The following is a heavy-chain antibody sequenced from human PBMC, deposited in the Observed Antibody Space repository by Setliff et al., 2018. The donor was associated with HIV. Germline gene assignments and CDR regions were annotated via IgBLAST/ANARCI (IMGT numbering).Heavy chain of an antibody. J-gene: IGHJ5*02. CDR1: GFTFTGYW. D-gene: IGHD6-6*01. CDR2: INTDGSST. V-gene: IGHV3-74*01. CDR3: GRGISARPGAPGNWFDP. Sequence: TGGSLRLSCAASGFTFTGYWMHWVRQAPGKGLLWVSRINTDGSSTTYADSVKGRFTISRDNAKNMVYLQMNSLRVEDTAVYYCGRGISARPGAPGNWFDPWGQGTLVTVSS.